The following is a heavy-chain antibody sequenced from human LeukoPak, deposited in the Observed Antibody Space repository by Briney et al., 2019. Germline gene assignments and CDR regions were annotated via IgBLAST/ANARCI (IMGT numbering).Heavy chain of an antibody. V-gene: IGHV1-3*01. CDR3: ARDTPTYYYDSSGYYYSDY. D-gene: IGHD3-22*01. CDR2: SNAGNGHT. CDR1: GYNFTSYA. Sequence: ASVKVSCKASGYNFTSYAMHWVRQAPGQRLEWMGWSNAGNGHTNYAQKFQGRVTMTRDTSISTAYMELSRLRSDDTAVYYCARDTPTYYYDSSGYYYSDYWGQGTLVTVSS. J-gene: IGHJ4*02.